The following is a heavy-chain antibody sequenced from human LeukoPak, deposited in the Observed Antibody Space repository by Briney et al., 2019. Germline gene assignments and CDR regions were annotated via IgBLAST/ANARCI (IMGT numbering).Heavy chain of an antibody. Sequence: SQTLSLTCTVSGGSISSGDYYWSWISQPPGKGLEWIGYIYYSGSTYYNPSLKSRVTISVDTSKNQFSLKLSSVTAADTAVYYCARDPRGYSYGTDSRDAFDIWGQGTMVTVSS. V-gene: IGHV4-30-4*01. CDR1: GGSISSGDYY. CDR3: ARDPRGYSYGTDSRDAFDI. J-gene: IGHJ3*02. D-gene: IGHD5-18*01. CDR2: IYYSGST.